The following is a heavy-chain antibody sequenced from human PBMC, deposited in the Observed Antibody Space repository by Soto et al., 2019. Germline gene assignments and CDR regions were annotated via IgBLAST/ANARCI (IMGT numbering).Heavy chain of an antibody. CDR1: GFSFTDNY. CDR2: ISSGSGGYT. J-gene: IGHJ5*01. Sequence: QVQLVESGGGLAKPGASLRLSCAASGFSFTDNYLGWIRQAPGKGLEWLSYISSGSGGYTTYADSVKGRFTTSRDNSKTSLFLQRDSLRVEDTAIYYCARDVSGYSKGRFESWGEGSLVAVS. D-gene: IGHD5-12*01. V-gene: IGHV3-11*05. CDR3: ARDVSGYSKGRFES.